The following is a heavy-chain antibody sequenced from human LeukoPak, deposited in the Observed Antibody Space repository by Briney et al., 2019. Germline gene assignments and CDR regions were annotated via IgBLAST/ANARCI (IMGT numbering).Heavy chain of an antibody. CDR2: ISSSSTYI. CDR1: GFTFSSYT. J-gene: IGHJ6*03. CDR3: ARTTVTSYFYYYMDV. V-gene: IGHV3-21*01. Sequence: PGGSLRLSCAASGFTFSSYTMNWVRQAPGKGLEWVSSISSSSTYIHYADSVKGRFTISRDNAKNSLYLQMNSLRAEDTAVYYCARTTVTSYFYYYMDVWGKGTTVTVSS. D-gene: IGHD4-17*01.